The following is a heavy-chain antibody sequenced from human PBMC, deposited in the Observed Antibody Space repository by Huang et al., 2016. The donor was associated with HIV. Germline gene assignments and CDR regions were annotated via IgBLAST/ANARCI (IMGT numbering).Heavy chain of an antibody. D-gene: IGHD6-19*01. CDR3: ARDRDLWLRAFDI. Sequence: QGQLQQWGAGLVKPSETLSLTCAVYGGSLSGYYWGWIRKSPGKGLEWIGEINYSGSINYNPSLKRRVTISVDKSKNQFSLKLRSVTAADTAVYYWARDRDLWLRAFDIWGQGTLVTVSP. CDR2: INYSGSI. CDR1: GGSLSGYY. V-gene: IGHV4-34*02. J-gene: IGHJ3*02.